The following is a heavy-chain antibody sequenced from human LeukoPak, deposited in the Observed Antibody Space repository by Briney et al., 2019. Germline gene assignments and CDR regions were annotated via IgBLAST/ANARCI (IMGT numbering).Heavy chain of an antibody. V-gene: IGHV3-15*01. CDR3: TAGTSYSDFDY. CDR2: IKSKTDGGTT. J-gene: IGHJ4*02. CDR1: GFTFNKAW. Sequence: GGSLRLSCAASGFTFNKAWMSWVRQTPGKGLEWVGRIKSKTDGGTTDYAAPVKGRFTISRDDSENTLYLQMNSLKTEDTAVYYCTAGTSYSDFDYWGQGTLVTVSS. D-gene: IGHD3/OR15-3a*01.